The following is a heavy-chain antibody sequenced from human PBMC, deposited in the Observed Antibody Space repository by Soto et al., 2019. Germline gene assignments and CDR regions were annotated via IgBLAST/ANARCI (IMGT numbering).Heavy chain of an antibody. D-gene: IGHD1-26*01. CDR1: GFTFSDYY. J-gene: IGHJ4*02. Sequence: GSLSLSGAASGFTFSDYYMSWIRQAPGKGLEWISYIGSSGYYTDYADSVKGRFTISRDNAKNALYLQMSSLRAEDTAVFYCVRSPHYSGSYFLDYWGQGNLVTVSS. CDR2: IGSSGYYT. CDR3: VRSPHYSGSYFLDY. V-gene: IGHV3-11*06.